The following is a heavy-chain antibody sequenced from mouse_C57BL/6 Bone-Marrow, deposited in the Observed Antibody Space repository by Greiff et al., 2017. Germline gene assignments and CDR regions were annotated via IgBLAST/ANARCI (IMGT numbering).Heavy chain of an antibody. CDR3: ARVGFDGGSGDWYCDV. J-gene: IGHJ1*03. V-gene: IGHV1-85*01. CDR1: GYTFTSYD. CDR2: IYPRDGST. Sequence: QVQLQQSGPELVKPGASVKLSCKASGYTFTSYDINWVKQRPGQGLEWIGWIYPRDGSTKYNEKFKGKATLTVATSSSTAYMELHSLTSEDSAVYFCARVGFDGGSGDWYCDVGGRGTTVTVSA. D-gene: IGHD1-1*02.